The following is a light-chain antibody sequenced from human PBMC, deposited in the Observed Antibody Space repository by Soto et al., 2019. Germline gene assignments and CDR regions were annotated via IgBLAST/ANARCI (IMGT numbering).Light chain of an antibody. CDR1: QGISSW. V-gene: IGKV1-12*01. CDR3: QQYFEWPPMT. CDR2: AAS. Sequence: DIPMTQSPSSVSASVGDRVTITCRASQGISSWLAWYQQKPGKAPKLLIYAASSLQSGVPSRFSGSGSGTDFTLTISSLRSEDSAIYYCQQYFEWPPMTFGQGTKVEI. J-gene: IGKJ1*01.